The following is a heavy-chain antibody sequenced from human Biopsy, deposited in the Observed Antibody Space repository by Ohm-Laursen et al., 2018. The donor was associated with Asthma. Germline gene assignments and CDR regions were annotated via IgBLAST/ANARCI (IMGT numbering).Heavy chain of an antibody. CDR2: ISYDGSNK. CDR1: GFTFSSYS. Sequence: SLRLSCAASGFTFSSYSMSWVRQAPGKGLEWVAVISYDGSNKYYADSVKGRFTISRDNSKNTLYLQMNSLRAEDTAVYYCARDLHPTNHLGELSEGFDYWGQGTLVTVSS. D-gene: IGHD3-16*02. CDR3: ARDLHPTNHLGELSEGFDY. V-gene: IGHV3-30*03. J-gene: IGHJ4*02.